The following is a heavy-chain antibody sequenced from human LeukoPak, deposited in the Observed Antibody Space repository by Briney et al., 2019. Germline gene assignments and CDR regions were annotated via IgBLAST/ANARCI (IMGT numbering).Heavy chain of an antibody. D-gene: IGHD3-10*01. CDR2: IRRKANSYAT. V-gene: IGHV3-73*01. J-gene: IGHJ4*02. CDR3: TSTQTVRGVRDY. Sequence: GGSLRLSXAASGFTFSGSAMHWVRQPSGKGLEWVGRIRRKANSYATAYAASVKGRFTISRDDSKNTAYLQMNSLKTEDTAVHYCTSTQTVRGVRDYWGQGTLVTVSS. CDR1: GFTFSGSA.